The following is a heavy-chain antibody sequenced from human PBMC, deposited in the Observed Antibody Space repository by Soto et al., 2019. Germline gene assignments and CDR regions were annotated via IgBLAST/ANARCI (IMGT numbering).Heavy chain of an antibody. CDR1: GGSISSGGYY. CDR3: ARTYCSGGSCPDY. Sequence: QVQLQESGPGLVKPSQTLSLTCTVSGGSISSGGYYWSWIRQHPGKGLEWTGYIYYSGSTYYNPSLMSRVTISVDTSKNQFSLKLSSVTAADTAVYYCARTYCSGGSCPDYWGQGTLVTVSS. CDR2: IYYSGST. V-gene: IGHV4-31*03. J-gene: IGHJ4*02. D-gene: IGHD2-15*01.